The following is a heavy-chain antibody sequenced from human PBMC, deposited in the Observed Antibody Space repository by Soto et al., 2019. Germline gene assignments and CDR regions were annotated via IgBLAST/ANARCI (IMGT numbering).Heavy chain of an antibody. CDR2: IYPGDSDT. Sequence: PVESLKISCKGSGYSFTSYWIGWVRQMPGKGLEWMGIIYPGDSDTRYSPSFQGQVTISADKSISTAYLQWSSLKASDTAMYYCAVSSGREDYYYYGMDVWGQGTTVTVSS. V-gene: IGHV5-51*01. CDR1: GYSFTSYW. CDR3: AVSSGREDYYYYGMDV. J-gene: IGHJ6*02. D-gene: IGHD6-19*01.